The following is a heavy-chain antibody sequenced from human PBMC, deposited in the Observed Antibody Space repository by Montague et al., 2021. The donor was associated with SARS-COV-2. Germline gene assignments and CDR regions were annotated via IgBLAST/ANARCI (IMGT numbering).Heavy chain of an antibody. Sequence: SLRLSCAASGFTFSTSGMHWVRQTPDKGLEWVALMPYGGTETYYADSVKGRFTISRDNSKYTVYLQMDSLSVEDTAIYYCARDADRIKYGLFDYWGRGTRVTVSS. J-gene: IGHJ4*02. CDR3: ARDADRIKYGLFDY. CDR2: MPYGGTET. D-gene: IGHD3/OR15-3a*01. CDR1: GFTFSTSG. V-gene: IGHV3-33*01.